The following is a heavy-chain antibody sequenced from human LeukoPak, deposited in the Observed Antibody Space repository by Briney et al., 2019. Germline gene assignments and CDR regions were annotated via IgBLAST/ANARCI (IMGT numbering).Heavy chain of an antibody. CDR2: IYYSGST. V-gene: IGHV4-39*07. Sequence: SETLSLTCSVSGGSISSSSYSWGWIRQPPGKGLEWIGSIYYSGSTYYNPSLKSRVIISVDTSKNQFSLKLSSVTAADTAVYYCARDSYGSFDYWGQGTLVTVSS. D-gene: IGHD5-18*01. CDR1: GGSISSSSYS. CDR3: ARDSYGSFDY. J-gene: IGHJ4*02.